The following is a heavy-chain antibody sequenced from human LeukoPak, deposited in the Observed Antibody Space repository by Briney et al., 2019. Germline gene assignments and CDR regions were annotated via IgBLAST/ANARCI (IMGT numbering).Heavy chain of an antibody. V-gene: IGHV4-59*01. CDR3: ARDSNWGSMDY. D-gene: IGHD7-27*01. J-gene: IGHJ4*02. Sequence: SEALSLTCTVSGGSISSYYWSWIRQPPGKGLEWIGYIYYSGSTNYNPSLKSRVTISVDTSKNQFSLKLSSVTAADTAVYYCARDSNWGSMDYWGQGTLVTVSS. CDR2: IYYSGST. CDR1: GGSISSYY.